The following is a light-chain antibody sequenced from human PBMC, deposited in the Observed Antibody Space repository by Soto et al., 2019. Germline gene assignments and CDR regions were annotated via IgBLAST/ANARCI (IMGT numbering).Light chain of an antibody. CDR3: AAWDDSLSGVV. Sequence: QSAPTQPRSVSGSPGQTVTISCTGSSSDVGSSNYMSWYQQHPGEAPKLVIYDVAQRPSGVPDRLSGSRSGKTASLTISGLQPDDEADYYCAAWDDSLSGVVFGGGTKLTVL. CDR1: SSDVGSSNY. J-gene: IGLJ2*01. CDR2: DVA. V-gene: IGLV2-11*01.